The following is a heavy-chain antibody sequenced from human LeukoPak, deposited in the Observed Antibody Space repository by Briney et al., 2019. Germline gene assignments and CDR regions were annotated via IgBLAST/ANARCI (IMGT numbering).Heavy chain of an antibody. J-gene: IGHJ4*02. V-gene: IGHV3-73*01. CDR1: GFTFSGSA. CDR3: TRQPTTEVDY. Sequence: AGGSLRLSCATSGFTFSGSAMHWVRQASGKGLEWVGRIRSKANSYATAYAASVKGRFTISRDDSKNTAYLQMNSLKTEDTAVYYCTRQPTTEVDYWGQGTLVTVSS. D-gene: IGHD1-26*01. CDR2: IRSKANSYAT.